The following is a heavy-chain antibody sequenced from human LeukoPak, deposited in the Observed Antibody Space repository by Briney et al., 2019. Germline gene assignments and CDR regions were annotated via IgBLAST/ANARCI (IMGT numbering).Heavy chain of an antibody. CDR3: ATPVQLERRRPNYYYYYMDV. CDR2: INPNSGGT. CDR1: GYTFTGYY. D-gene: IGHD1-1*01. Sequence: ASVKVSCKASGYTFTGYYMHWVRQAPGQGLEWMGWINPNSGGTNYAQKFQGWVTMTRDTSISTAYMELSRLRSDDTAVYYCATPVQLERRRPNYYYYYMDVWGKGTTVTVSS. J-gene: IGHJ6*03. V-gene: IGHV1-2*04.